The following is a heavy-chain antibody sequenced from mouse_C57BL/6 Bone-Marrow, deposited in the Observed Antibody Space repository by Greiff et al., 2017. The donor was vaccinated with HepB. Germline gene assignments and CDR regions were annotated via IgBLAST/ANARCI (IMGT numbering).Heavy chain of an antibody. CDR1: GYAFSSSW. CDR2: IYPGDGDT. Sequence: VQLQQSGPELVKPGASVKISCKASGYAFSSSWMNWVKQRPGKGLEWIGRIYPGDGDTNYNGKFKGKATLTADKSSSTAYMQLSSLTSEDSAVYFCARLYGSSYWGQGTTLTVSS. CDR3: ARLYGSSY. D-gene: IGHD1-1*01. V-gene: IGHV1-82*01. J-gene: IGHJ2*01.